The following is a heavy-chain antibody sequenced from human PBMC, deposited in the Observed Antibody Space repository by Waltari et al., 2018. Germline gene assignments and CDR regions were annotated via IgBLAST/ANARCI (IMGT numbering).Heavy chain of an antibody. CDR1: GFTFSIYS. CDR2: ISSSSSTI. J-gene: IGHJ4*02. V-gene: IGHV3-48*02. Sequence: EVQLVESGGVLLLPGGSLRLSCAASGFTFSIYSLNWFRQAPGKGLEWVSYISSSSSTIYYADSVKGRFTISRDNAKNSLYLQMNSLRDEDTAVYYCARDRHTYYDFWSGYSNFDYWGQGTLVTVSS. CDR3: ARDRHTYYDFWSGYSNFDY. D-gene: IGHD3-3*01.